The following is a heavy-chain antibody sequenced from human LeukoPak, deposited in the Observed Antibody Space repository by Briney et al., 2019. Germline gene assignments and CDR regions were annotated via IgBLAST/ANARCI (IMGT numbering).Heavy chain of an antibody. CDR1: GYTFTSYG. V-gene: IGHV1-18*01. D-gene: IGHD3-10*01. CDR3: ARVRITRVRGVPGGTWFAP. CDR2: ISAYNGNT. Sequence: GALVKVSCKASGYTFTSYGISWVRQAPGQGLEWMGWISAYNGNTNYAQKLQGRVTMTTDTSTSTAYMELRSLRSDDTAVYYCARVRITRVRGVPGGTWFAPWGQGTLVTVSS. J-gene: IGHJ5*02.